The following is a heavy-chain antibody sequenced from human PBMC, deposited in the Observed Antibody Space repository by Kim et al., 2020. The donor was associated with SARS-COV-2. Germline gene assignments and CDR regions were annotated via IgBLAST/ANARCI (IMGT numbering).Heavy chain of an antibody. CDR3: ARDLRYGGYVFDP. V-gene: IGHV4-59*13. J-gene: IGHJ5*02. D-gene: IGHD5-12*01. Sequence: SETLYLTCIGSNGSIENYYWGWIRQPPGKGLEWIGSMHYSGVSKYNASLESRVTISLDTSKTHFSLHLMSVTAAATAVYYCARDLRYGGYVFDPWGQGILVTSSS. CDR2: MHYSGVS. CDR1: NGSIENYY.